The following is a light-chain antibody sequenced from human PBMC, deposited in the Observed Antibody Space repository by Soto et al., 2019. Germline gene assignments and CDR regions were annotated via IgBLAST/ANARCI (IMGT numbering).Light chain of an antibody. J-gene: IGKJ1*01. V-gene: IGKV3-20*01. CDR3: QQYGTSPRT. CDR1: QSVSSNY. Sequence: EIMLKQSPGTLSLSPGERATLSFSASQSVSSNYLAWYQQKPGQAPRLLIYGVSSRATGIPDRFSGSGSGTDFTLTISRLDPEDFAVYYCQQYGTSPRTFGQGDQGGYQ. CDR2: GVS.